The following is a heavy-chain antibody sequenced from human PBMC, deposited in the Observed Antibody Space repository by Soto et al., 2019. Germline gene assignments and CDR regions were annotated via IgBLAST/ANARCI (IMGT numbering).Heavy chain of an antibody. D-gene: IGHD1-26*01. Sequence: SETLSLTCAVSGGSISSSNWWSWVRQPPGKGLEWNGEIYHSGSTNYNPSLKSRVTISVDKSKNQFSLKLSSVTAADTAVYYCARVSGSYYYGMDVWGQGITVTVSS. V-gene: IGHV4-4*02. CDR3: ARVSGSYYYGMDV. J-gene: IGHJ6*02. CDR1: GGSISSSNW. CDR2: IYHSGST.